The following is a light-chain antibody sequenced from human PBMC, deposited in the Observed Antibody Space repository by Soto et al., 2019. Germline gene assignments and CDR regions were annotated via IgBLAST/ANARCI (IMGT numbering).Light chain of an antibody. J-gene: IGKJ3*01. CDR3: QQRNTWPFT. CDR2: DAS. V-gene: IGKV3-11*01. Sequence: EILLTQSPATLSLSPGERATLSCRASQDVDSYLAWYQQTPGQAPRLLIYDASNRAPGIPARFSGSGSGTDFTLTIRSLAPEDFAVYYCQQRNTWPFTFGPGTKVDIK. CDR1: QDVDSY.